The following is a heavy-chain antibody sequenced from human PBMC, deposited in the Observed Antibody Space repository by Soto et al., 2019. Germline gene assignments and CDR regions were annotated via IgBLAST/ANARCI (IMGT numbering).Heavy chain of an antibody. Sequence: EVQLLESGGDLVQPGGSLRVSCAASGFMFSSHGMSWVRQAPGKGLEWVSSISSGGDLTYYADSVKGRFTVSRDNLKNTLSLQMDSLRAEDTATYYCAKIRQLANWFFDYCGQGTLVTVSS. D-gene: IGHD1-1*01. V-gene: IGHV3-23*01. J-gene: IGHJ4*02. CDR2: ISSGGDLT. CDR3: AKIRQLANWFFDY. CDR1: GFMFSSHG.